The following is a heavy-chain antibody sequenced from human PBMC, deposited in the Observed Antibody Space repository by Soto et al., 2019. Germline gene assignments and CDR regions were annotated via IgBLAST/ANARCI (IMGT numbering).Heavy chain of an antibody. CDR1: GFTFSTYS. CDR3: AKGQLAYYYYYGMDV. Sequence: PGGSLILSCVGSGFTFSTYSINWVRQAPGKGLVWVSLISSDGSRTSYADSAKGRFTISRDSAQNPLYLQMNSLRAEDTALYYCAKGQLAYYYYYGMDVWGQGTTVTVSS. J-gene: IGHJ6*02. V-gene: IGHV3-74*01. D-gene: IGHD6-13*01. CDR2: ISSDGSRT.